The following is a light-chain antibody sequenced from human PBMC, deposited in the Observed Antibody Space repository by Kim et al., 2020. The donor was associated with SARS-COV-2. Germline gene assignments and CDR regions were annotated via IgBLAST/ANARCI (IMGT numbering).Light chain of an antibody. CDR1: SGSIATDY. Sequence: NFMLTQPHSVSGSPGKTVTISCTRSSGSIATDYVQWYQQRPGSVPTIVIYEDDQRPSGVPDRFSGSTDTSSNSASLTITGLKTEDEADYYCQSSASKLFAVFGGGTKLTVL. V-gene: IGLV6-57*04. CDR2: EDD. J-gene: IGLJ3*02. CDR3: QSSASKLFAV.